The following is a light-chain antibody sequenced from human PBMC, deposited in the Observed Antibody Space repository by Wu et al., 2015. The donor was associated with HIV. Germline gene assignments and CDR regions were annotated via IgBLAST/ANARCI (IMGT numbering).Light chain of an antibody. V-gene: IGKV3-15*01. Sequence: EIVMTQSPATLAVSPGERATLSCRASQNINSNLAWYQHKPGQAPRLLIYGASTRATNIPGRFSGSGSETEFTLTISSMQSEDFAVYFCQQYHNWPPWTFGQGPRWKSN. J-gene: IGKJ1*01. CDR2: GAS. CDR3: QQYHNWPPWT. CDR1: QNINSN.